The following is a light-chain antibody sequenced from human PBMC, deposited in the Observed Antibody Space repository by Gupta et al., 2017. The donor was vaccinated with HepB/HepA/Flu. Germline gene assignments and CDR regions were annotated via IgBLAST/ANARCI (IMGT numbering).Light chain of an antibody. V-gene: IGLV2-11*01. Sequence: QSALTQPRPVSVSPGQSVTISYTGPSSDVGGYNYVLWYQQHPGKAPKHMIYDVSKRPSGVPYRFSGSKSGNTASLTISGLQAEDEADNSCSSYAGSYVVFGGGTKLTVL. J-gene: IGLJ2*01. CDR2: DVS. CDR1: SSDVGGYNY. CDR3: SSYAGSYVV.